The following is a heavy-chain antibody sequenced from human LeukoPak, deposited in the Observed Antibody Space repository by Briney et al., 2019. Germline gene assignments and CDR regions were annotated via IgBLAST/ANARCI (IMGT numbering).Heavy chain of an antibody. J-gene: IGHJ4*02. D-gene: IGHD3-16*02. CDR2: ISSSSSYI. CDR1: GFTFSSYS. CDR3: ARVMITFGGVIYYFGY. Sequence: GGSLRLSCAASGFTFSSYSMSWVRQAPGKGLEWVSSISSSSSYIYYADSVKGRFTISRDNAKNSLYLQMNSLRAEDTAVYYCARVMITFGGVIYYFGYWGQGTLVTVSS. V-gene: IGHV3-21*01.